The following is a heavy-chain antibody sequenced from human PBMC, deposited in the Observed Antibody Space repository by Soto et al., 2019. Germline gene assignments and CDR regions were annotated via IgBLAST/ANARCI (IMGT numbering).Heavy chain of an antibody. J-gene: IGHJ4*02. CDR2: IYTSGST. CDR3: ARACSSTSCYDVFDS. Sequence: SETLSLTCTVSGGSISSYYWSWIRQPAGKGLQWIGRIYTSGSTNYNPSLKSRVTMSVDTSKDQFSLKLSSVTAADTAVYYCARACSSTSCYDVFDSWGQGTLVTVSS. V-gene: IGHV4-4*07. CDR1: GGSISSYY. D-gene: IGHD2-2*01.